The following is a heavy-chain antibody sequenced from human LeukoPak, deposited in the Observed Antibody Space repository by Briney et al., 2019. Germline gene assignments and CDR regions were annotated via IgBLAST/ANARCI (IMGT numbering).Heavy chain of an antibody. V-gene: IGHV1-2*02. CDR3: ARSQATGTFDY. Sequence: ASVKVSCKASGYTFTGYYMHWVRQAPGQGLEWMGWINPNSGGTNYAPKFQGRVTMTRDTSTSTAYMELRSLRSDDTAVYYCARSQATGTFDYWGQGTLVTVSS. J-gene: IGHJ4*02. CDR2: INPNSGGT. D-gene: IGHD4-17*01. CDR1: GYTFTGYY.